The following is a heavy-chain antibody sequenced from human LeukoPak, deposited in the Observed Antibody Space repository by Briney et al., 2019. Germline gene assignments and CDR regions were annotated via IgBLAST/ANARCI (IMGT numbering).Heavy chain of an antibody. CDR2: INPNSGDT. V-gene: IGHV1-2*02. CDR3: ARDKNPTVFDY. J-gene: IGHJ4*02. CDR1: GYTFTGYY. Sequence: ASVKVSFKASGYTFTGYYLHWGRQAPGQGLEWMGCINPNSGDTNYAQKFQGRVTMTGDTSLSTAYMELSSLRSDDTAVYYCARDKNPTVFDYWGQGSLVTVSS.